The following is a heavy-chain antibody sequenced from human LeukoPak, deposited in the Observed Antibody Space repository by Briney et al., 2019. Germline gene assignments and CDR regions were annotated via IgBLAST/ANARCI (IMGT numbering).Heavy chain of an antibody. CDR1: GGSISSSSYY. CDR3: ARHGWDYWSPSYYMDV. CDR2: IYYSGST. J-gene: IGHJ6*03. D-gene: IGHD1-1*01. V-gene: IGHV4-39*01. Sequence: PSETLSLTCTVSGGSISSSSYYWGWIRQPPGKGLEWIGSIYYSGSTYYNPSLKSRVTISVDTSKNQFSLKLSSVTAADTAVYYCARHGWDYWSPSYYMDVWGKGTTVTVSS.